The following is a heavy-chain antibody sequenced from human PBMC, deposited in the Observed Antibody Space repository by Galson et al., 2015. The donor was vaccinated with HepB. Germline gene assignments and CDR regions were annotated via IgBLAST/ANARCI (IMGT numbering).Heavy chain of an antibody. CDR3: ARSPRGSAWNYYFDY. J-gene: IGHJ4*02. D-gene: IGHD1-7*01. CDR2: IHYSGSA. CDR1: GGSISSSTSY. V-gene: IGHV4-39*07. Sequence: TLSLTCTVSGGSISSSTSYWGWIRQPPGKGLEWIGNIHYSGSAYYNPSLKSRVTLSVDTSKNQFSLILNSVTAADTALYYCARSPRGSAWNYYFDYWGQRTLVTVSS.